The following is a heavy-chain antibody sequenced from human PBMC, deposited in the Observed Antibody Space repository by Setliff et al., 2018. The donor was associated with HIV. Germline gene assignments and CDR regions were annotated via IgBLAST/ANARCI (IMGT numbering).Heavy chain of an antibody. Sequence: GGSLRLSCAASGFTFTTYGMHWVRQAPGKGLEWVAVIWYDGSKTYYVDSVKGRFTISRDSSKNTVYLQMNSLRGEDTAVYYCAKDLCGGDCYGTGGFDYWGQGTPVTVSS. V-gene: IGHV3-30*02. CDR3: AKDLCGGDCYGTGGFDY. CDR2: IWYDGSKT. CDR1: GFTFTTYG. D-gene: IGHD2-21*01. J-gene: IGHJ4*02.